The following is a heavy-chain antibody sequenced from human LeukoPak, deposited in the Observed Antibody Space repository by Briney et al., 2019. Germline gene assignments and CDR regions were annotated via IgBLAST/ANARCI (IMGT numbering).Heavy chain of an antibody. CDR1: GFTFNSYA. J-gene: IGHJ4*02. CDR2: INSDGSST. CDR3: ARGSIAAALFDC. Sequence: GGSLRLSCAASGFTFNSYAMSWVRQFPGKGLVWVSRINSDGSSTSYADPVKGRFTISRDNAKNTLDLQMNSLRAEDTAVYYCARGSIAAALFDCWGQGTLVTVSS. V-gene: IGHV3-74*01. D-gene: IGHD6-13*01.